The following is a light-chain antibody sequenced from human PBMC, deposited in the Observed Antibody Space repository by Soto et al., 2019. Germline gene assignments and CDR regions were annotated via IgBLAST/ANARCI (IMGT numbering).Light chain of an antibody. CDR3: QQYGSSPWT. CDR2: GAS. Sequence: ELVLTQSPGTLSLSPGERATLSCRASQSVSSSSLAWYQQIPGQAPRLLIYGASSRATGIPDRFSGSGSGTDFTLTISRLEPADFAVYYCQQYGSSPWTFGQGTKVDIK. V-gene: IGKV3-20*01. J-gene: IGKJ1*01. CDR1: QSVSSSS.